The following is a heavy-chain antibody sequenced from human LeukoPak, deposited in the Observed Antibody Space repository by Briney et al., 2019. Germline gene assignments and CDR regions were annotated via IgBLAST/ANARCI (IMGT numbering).Heavy chain of an antibody. CDR3: ARAQRYYYDSSGYYGY. V-gene: IGHV1-2*02. CDR2: INPNSGGT. D-gene: IGHD3-22*01. J-gene: IGHJ4*02. Sequence: ASVKVSCKASGYTFTGYYMHWVRQAPGQGLEWMGWINPNSGGTNYAQKFQGRVTMTRDTSISTAYMELSRLRSDDTAVYYRARAQRYYYDSSGYYGYWGQGTLVTVSS. CDR1: GYTFTGYY.